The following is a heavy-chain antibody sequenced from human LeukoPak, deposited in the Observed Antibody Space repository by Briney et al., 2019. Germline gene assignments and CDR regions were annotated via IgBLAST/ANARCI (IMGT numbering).Heavy chain of an antibody. CDR3: ARQFSNYYESSGYLDY. CDR1: GYSFTSYW. D-gene: IGHD3-22*01. J-gene: IGHJ4*02. CDR2: IYPGDSDT. V-gene: IGHV5-51*01. Sequence: GESLKISCKGSGYSFTSYWIGWVRQMPGKGLEWMGIIYPGDSDTRYSPSFQGQVTISADKSISTAYLQWSSLKASDTAMYYCARQFSNYYESSGYLDYWGQGTLVTVSS.